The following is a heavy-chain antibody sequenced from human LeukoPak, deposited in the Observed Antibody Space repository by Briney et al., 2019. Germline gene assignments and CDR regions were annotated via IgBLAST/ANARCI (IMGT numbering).Heavy chain of an antibody. D-gene: IGHD3-9*01. Sequence: SQTLSLTCAVSGGSIGCGGYSWSWIRQPPGKGLEWIGYIYHSGSTYYNPSLKSRVTISVDRSKNQFSLKLSSVTAADTAVYYCARGPYEDILNGYTSYYFDYWGQGTLVTVSS. V-gene: IGHV4-30-2*01. CDR2: IYHSGST. CDR3: ARGPYEDILNGYTSYYFDY. J-gene: IGHJ4*02. CDR1: GGSIGCGGYS.